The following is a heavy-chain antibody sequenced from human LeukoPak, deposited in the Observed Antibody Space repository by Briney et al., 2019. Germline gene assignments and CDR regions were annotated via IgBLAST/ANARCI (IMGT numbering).Heavy chain of an antibody. CDR3: ASIVDTAMESFDY. Sequence: GASVKVSCKASGYTFTGYYMHWVRQAPGQGLEWMGWINPNSGGTNYAQKFQGKVTMTRDTSISTAYMELSRLRSDDTAVYYCASIVDTAMESFDYWGQGTLVTVSS. J-gene: IGHJ4*02. D-gene: IGHD5-18*01. V-gene: IGHV1-2*02. CDR2: INPNSGGT. CDR1: GYTFTGYY.